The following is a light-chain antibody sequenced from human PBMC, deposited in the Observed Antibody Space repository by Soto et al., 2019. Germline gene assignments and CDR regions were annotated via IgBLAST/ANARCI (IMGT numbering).Light chain of an antibody. V-gene: IGKV1-39*01. J-gene: IGKJ4*01. CDR3: QQSYSTPL. CDR2: AAS. CDR1: QSISSY. Sequence: DMQMTPSPSWLSASVGGRVTISCRASQSISSYLNWYQQKPGKAPKLLIYAASSLQSGVPSRFSGSGSGTDFTLTISSLQPEDFATYYCQQSYSTPLFGGGTKVDIK.